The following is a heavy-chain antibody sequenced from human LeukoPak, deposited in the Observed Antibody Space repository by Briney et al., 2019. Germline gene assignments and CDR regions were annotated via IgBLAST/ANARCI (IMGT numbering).Heavy chain of an antibody. V-gene: IGHV1-69*17. D-gene: IGHD6-13*01. Sequence: SVKVSCNASGGTFSSYAISWVRQAPGQGLEWMGGIIPIFGIANYAQKFQGRVTITADKSTSTAYMELSSLRSEDTAVYYCARVVAAAAALEVGMDVWGKGTTVTVSS. J-gene: IGHJ6*04. CDR2: IIPIFGIA. CDR1: GGTFSSYA. CDR3: ARVVAAAAALEVGMDV.